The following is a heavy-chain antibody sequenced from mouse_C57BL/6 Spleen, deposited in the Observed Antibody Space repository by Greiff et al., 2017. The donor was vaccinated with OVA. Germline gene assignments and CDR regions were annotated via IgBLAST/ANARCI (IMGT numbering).Heavy chain of an antibody. D-gene: IGHD3-2*02. J-gene: IGHJ3*01. CDR3: ARRLRLPFAY. CDR2: IDPSDSYT. CDR1: GYTFTSYW. Sequence: QSCKASGYTFTSYWMQWVKQRPGQGLEWIGEIDPSDSYTNYNQKFKGKATLTVDTSSSTAYMQLSSLTSEDSAVYYCARRLRLPFAYWGQGTLVTVSA. V-gene: IGHV1-50*01.